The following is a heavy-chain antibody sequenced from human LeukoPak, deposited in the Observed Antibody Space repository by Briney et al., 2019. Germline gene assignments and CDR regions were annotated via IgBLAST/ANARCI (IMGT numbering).Heavy chain of an antibody. Sequence: HPGGSLRLSCAASGFTVRSNYMSWVRQAPGKGLEWVSVISSGGSTYCADSVKGRFTISRDSSKNTLYLQMKSLRAEDTALYYCSRGRKGTKSFGYWGQGTLVTVSS. CDR2: ISSGGST. D-gene: IGHD2-15*01. CDR1: GFTVRSNY. CDR3: SRGRKGTKSFGY. J-gene: IGHJ4*02. V-gene: IGHV3-66*02.